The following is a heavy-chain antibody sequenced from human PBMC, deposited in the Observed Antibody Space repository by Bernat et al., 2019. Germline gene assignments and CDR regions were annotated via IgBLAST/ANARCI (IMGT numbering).Heavy chain of an antibody. CDR3: ARILCPLGVIDY. Sequence: QVTLRESGPALVKPTQTLTLTCTFSGFSLSTSGMCVSWIRQPPGKALEWLARIDWDDDKYYSTSLKTRLTISKDTSKNQVVLTMTDMDPVDTATYYCARILCPLGVIDYWGQGTLVTVSS. J-gene: IGHJ4*02. CDR1: GFSLSTSGMC. D-gene: IGHD3-16*01. V-gene: IGHV2-70*15. CDR2: IDWDDDK.